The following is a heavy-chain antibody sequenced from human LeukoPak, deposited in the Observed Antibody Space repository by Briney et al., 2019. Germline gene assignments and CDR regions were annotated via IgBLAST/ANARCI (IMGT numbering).Heavy chain of an antibody. CDR1: GFSLSRNW. CDR2: INQDDSEK. Sequence: GGSLRLSCAASGFSLSRNWMTWVRQAPGKGLEWVANINQDDSEKYYVDSVKGRFTISRDNAKNSLYLQMNSLRAEDTAVYYCARGLWLGIDYWGQGTLVTVSS. J-gene: IGHJ4*02. D-gene: IGHD6-19*01. CDR3: ARGLWLGIDY. V-gene: IGHV3-7*01.